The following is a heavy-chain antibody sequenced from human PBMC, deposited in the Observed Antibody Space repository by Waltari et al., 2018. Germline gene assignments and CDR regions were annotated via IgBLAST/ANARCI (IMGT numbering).Heavy chain of an antibody. Sequence: QVQLQESGPGLVKPSETLSLTCTVSGGSISSYYWSWIRQPAGKGLEWIGRIYTSGSTNYNPSLTSRVTMSVDTSKNQFSLKLSSVTAADTAVYYCARDLESSSWYGAGGWFDPWGQGTLVTVSS. CDR2: IYTSGST. V-gene: IGHV4-4*07. CDR3: ARDLESSSWYGAGGWFDP. CDR1: GGSISSYY. J-gene: IGHJ5*02. D-gene: IGHD6-13*01.